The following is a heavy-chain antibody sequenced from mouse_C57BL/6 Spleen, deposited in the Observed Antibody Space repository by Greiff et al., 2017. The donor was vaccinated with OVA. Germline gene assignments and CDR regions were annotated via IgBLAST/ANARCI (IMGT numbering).Heavy chain of an antibody. CDR3: AREGRITTVLAEGYFDV. D-gene: IGHD1-1*01. J-gene: IGHJ1*03. Sequence: VQLQQSGPELVKPGASVKIPCKASGYTFTDYNMDWVKQSHGKSLEWIGDINPNNGGTIYNQKFKGKATLTVDKSSSTAYMELRSLTSEDTAVYYCAREGRITTVLAEGYFDVWGTGTTVTVSS. CDR2: INPNNGGT. CDR1: GYTFTDYN. V-gene: IGHV1-18*01.